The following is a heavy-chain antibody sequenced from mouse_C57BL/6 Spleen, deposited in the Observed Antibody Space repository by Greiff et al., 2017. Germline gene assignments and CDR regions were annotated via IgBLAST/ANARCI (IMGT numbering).Heavy chain of an antibody. CDR2: INPNNGGT. V-gene: IGHV1-18*01. D-gene: IGHD2-2*01. J-gene: IGHJ4*01. Sequence: SGPELVKPGASVKIPCKASGYTFTDYNMDWVKQSHGKSLEWIGDINPNNGGTIYNQKFKGKATLTVDKSSSTAYMELRSLTSEDTAVYYCARQDGYGDYYAMDYWGQGTSVTVSS. CDR1: GYTFTDYN. CDR3: ARQDGYGDYYAMDY.